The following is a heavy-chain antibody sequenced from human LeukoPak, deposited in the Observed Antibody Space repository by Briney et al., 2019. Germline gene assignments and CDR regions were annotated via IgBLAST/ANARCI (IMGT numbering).Heavy chain of an antibody. Sequence: GGSLRLSCAASGFTFSNAWMSWVRQAPGKGLEWVGRIKSKTDGGTTDYAAPVKGRFTISRDDSKNTLYLQMNSLKTEDTAVYYCTAYDSSGYYASWGQGTLVTVSS. CDR3: TAYDSSGYYAS. J-gene: IGHJ5*02. CDR1: GFTFSNAW. V-gene: IGHV3-15*01. D-gene: IGHD3-22*01. CDR2: IKSKTDGGTT.